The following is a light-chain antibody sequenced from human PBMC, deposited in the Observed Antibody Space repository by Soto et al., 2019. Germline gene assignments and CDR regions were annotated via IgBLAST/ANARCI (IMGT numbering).Light chain of an antibody. CDR1: QTVNNNF. CDR3: QQYGGSPLYT. CDR2: GIS. Sequence: EIVLTQSPGTLSLSPGERATLSCRASQTVNNNFFAWYQQKPGQAPRLLMYGISSRATGIPDRFSGSGSGTDFTLTISRLEPEDFAVYYCQQYGGSPLYTFCQWTKLEIK. J-gene: IGKJ2*01. V-gene: IGKV3-20*01.